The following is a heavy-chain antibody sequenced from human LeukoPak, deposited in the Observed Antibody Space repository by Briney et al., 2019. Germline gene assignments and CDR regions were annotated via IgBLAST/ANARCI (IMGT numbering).Heavy chain of an antibody. J-gene: IGHJ4*02. Sequence: GGSLRLSCAASGFTFDDYAMHWVRQAPGKGLEWVSGISWNSGSIGYADSVKGRFTISRDNSKNTLYLQMNSLRAEDTAVYYCAKVSYSGYDFDYWGQGTLVTVSS. CDR1: GFTFDDYA. CDR3: AKVSYSGYDFDY. V-gene: IGHV3-9*01. CDR2: ISWNSGSI. D-gene: IGHD5-12*01.